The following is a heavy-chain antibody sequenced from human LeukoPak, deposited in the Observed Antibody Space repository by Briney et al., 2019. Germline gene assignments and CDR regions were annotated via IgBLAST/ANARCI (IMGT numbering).Heavy chain of an antibody. CDR3: ASVYAGDFDY. CDR2: IDPSDSYN. CDR1: GYSFTSSW. D-gene: IGHD2-8*01. V-gene: IGHV5-10-1*01. J-gene: IGHJ4*02. Sequence: GESLKISCKGSGYSFTSSWISWVRPMPGKGLEWMGRIDPSDSYNNYSPSFQGHVTISADKSISTAYLQWSSLKASDTAMYYCASVYAGDFDYWGQGTLVTVSS.